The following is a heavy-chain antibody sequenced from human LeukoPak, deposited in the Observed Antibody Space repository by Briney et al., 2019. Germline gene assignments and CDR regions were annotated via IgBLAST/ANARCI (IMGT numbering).Heavy chain of an antibody. CDR2: IYSGGST. Sequence: GGSLSLTCAASGFTVSSNYMSWVRQAPGKGLEWVSVIYSGGSTYYADSVKGRFTISRDNSKNTLYLQMNSLRAEDTAVYYCARDRPSYSSGWKNAFDIWGQGTMLTVSS. CDR1: GFTVSSNY. CDR3: ARDRPSYSSGWKNAFDI. D-gene: IGHD6-19*01. J-gene: IGHJ3*02. V-gene: IGHV3-53*01.